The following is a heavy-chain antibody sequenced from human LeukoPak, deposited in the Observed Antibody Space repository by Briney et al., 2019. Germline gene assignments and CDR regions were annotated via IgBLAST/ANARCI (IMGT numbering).Heavy chain of an antibody. CDR1: GYTFTDYY. Sequence: GASVKVSCKASGYTFTDYYMHWVQQAPGKGLEWMGRVDPEDGETIYAEKFQGRVTITADTSTDTAYMELSSLRSEDTAVYCCATGALLTGYYSRYYFDYWGQGTLVTVSS. J-gene: IGHJ4*02. CDR2: VDPEDGET. CDR3: ATGALLTGYYSRYYFDY. D-gene: IGHD3-9*01. V-gene: IGHV1-69-2*01.